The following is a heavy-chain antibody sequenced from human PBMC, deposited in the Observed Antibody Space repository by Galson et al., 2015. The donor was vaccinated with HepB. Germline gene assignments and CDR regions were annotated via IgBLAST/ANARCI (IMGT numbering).Heavy chain of an antibody. J-gene: IGHJ4*02. CDR3: VRGYSNTGSAPHPDF. CDR1: GDSISGYY. Sequence: ETLSLTCSVSGDSISGYYWGWVRQPPGKGLEWIGYVYYTGRTHYNPSLDSRITMSIDPSKNHFSLKLTSVTAVDSAVYYCVRGYSNTGSAPHPDFWGQGTRVTVSS. V-gene: IGHV4-59*01. CDR2: VYYTGRT. D-gene: IGHD4-11*01.